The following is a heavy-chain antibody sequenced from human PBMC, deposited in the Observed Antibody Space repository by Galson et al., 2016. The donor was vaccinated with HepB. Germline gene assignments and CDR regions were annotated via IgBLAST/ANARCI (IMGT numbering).Heavy chain of an antibody. D-gene: IGHD2-2*01. Sequence: SLRLSCAASGFPFSNYAMHWVRQAPGKGLEVVSSISRSGDSTDYADSVKGRFTISRDNSKNTLSLQMNSLTADDTAIYYCVQGSTAPAVWGKGTTVTVSS. CDR2: ISRSGDST. CDR3: VQGSTAPAV. V-gene: IGHV3-23*01. J-gene: IGHJ6*04. CDR1: GFPFSNYA.